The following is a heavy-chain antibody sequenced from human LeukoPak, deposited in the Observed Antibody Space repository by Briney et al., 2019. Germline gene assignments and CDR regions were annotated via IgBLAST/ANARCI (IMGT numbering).Heavy chain of an antibody. CDR3: ARDRGRWLHTHYVY. Sequence: GGSLRLSCAASGFTFSSYSMNWVRQAPGKGLEWVSYISSSSSTIYYADSVKGRFTISRDNAKNSLYLHMNSLRDEDTAVYYCARDRGRWLHTHYVYWGQGTLVTVSS. CDR2: ISSSSSTI. D-gene: IGHD5-24*01. J-gene: IGHJ4*02. V-gene: IGHV3-48*02. CDR1: GFTFSSYS.